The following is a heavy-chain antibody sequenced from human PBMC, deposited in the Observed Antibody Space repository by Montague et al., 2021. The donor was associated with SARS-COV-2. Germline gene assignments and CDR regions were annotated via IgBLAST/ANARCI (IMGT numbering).Heavy chain of an antibody. V-gene: IGHV3-74*01. J-gene: IGHJ6*02. D-gene: IGHD2-15*01. CDR2: INSDGSST. CDR3: ARSVRQIVVVVAATVENMDV. CDR1: GLTFSSYW. Sequence: SLRLSCAASGLTFSSYWMHWVRQAPGKGLVWVSRINSDGSSTSYADSVKGRFTISRDNAKNTLYLQMNSLRAEDTAVYYCARSVRQIVVVVAATVENMDVGGQGTTVTVAS.